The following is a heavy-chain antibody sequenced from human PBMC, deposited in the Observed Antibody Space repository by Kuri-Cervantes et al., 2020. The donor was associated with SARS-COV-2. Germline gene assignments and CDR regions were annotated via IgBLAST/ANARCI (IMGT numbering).Heavy chain of an antibody. CDR3: ARGGVTTFGY. J-gene: IGHJ4*02. D-gene: IGHD2/OR15-2a*01. CDR2: INHSGST. Sequence: SETLSLTCAASGFTFSDYYMSWIRQAPGKGLEWIGEINHSGSTNYNPSLKSRVTISVDTSKNQFSLKLSSVTAADTAVYYCARGGVTTFGYWGQGNPGHRLL. CDR1: GFTFSDYY. V-gene: IGHV4-34*01.